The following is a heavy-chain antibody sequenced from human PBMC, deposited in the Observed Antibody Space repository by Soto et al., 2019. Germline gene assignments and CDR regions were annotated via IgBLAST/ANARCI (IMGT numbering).Heavy chain of an antibody. CDR1: GDSISSRNW. CDR3: ARDKITGLFDY. V-gene: IGHV4-4*02. J-gene: IGHJ4*02. Sequence: SETLSLTCAVSGDSISSRNWWSWVRQPPGKGLEWIGEISHGGNTNYNPSLQSRVTISVDKSKNQFSLKLSSVTAADTAVYYCARDKITGLFDYWGQGTLVTVS. CDR2: ISHGGNT. D-gene: IGHD2-8*02.